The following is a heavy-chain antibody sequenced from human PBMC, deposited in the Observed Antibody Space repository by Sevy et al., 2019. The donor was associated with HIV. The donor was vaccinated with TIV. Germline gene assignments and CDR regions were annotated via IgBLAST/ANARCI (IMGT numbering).Heavy chain of an antibody. CDR1: GFRFSDEP. CDR3: VRDTQFGFDY. D-gene: IGHD3-16*01. CDR2: IRRDSSVM. V-gene: IGHV3-48*02. J-gene: IGHJ4*02. Sequence: GGSLRLACVASGFRFSDEPMNWVRRAPGKGLEWISNIRRDSSVMSYADTVRGRFTVSRDNARNSLSLQLNSLRDEDTALYYCVRDTQFGFDYWGQGTLVTVSS.